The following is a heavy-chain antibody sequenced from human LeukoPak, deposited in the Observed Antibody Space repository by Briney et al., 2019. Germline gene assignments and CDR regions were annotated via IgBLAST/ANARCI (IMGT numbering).Heavy chain of an antibody. J-gene: IGHJ6*04. CDR3: ARRTSGAKDI. D-gene: IGHD3-16*01. V-gene: IGHV3-23*01. Sequence: GGSLRLSCAASGFTFSSSVMSWVRQAPGKGLEWVSAISSSGGNTDNADSLKGRFTISRDNSKDTLYLQMNSLRVEDTAVYYCARRTSGAKDIWGKGTTVTVSP. CDR2: ISSSGGNT. CDR1: GFTFSSSV.